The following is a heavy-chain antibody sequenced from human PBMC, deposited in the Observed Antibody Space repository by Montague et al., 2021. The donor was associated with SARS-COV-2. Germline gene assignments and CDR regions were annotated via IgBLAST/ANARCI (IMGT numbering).Heavy chain of an antibody. V-gene: IGHV3-11*01. CDR2: ISDTGTPI. D-gene: IGHD6-13*01. J-gene: IGHJ5*02. CDR3: ARDGGIAAAGIFDP. Sequence: SLSLSCAASGFTFSDYYMAWIRQAPGKGLEWVSYISDTGTPISYADSVKGRFTISRDKGNNSLYLQLNSLRAEDTAVYYCARDGGIAAAGIFDPWGQGTLVTVSS. CDR1: GFTFSDYY.